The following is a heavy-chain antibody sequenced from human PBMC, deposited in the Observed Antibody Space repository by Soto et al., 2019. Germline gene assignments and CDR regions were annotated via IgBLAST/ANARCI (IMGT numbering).Heavy chain of an antibody. Sequence: PGGPLRLSCAASGFTFSSYGMNWVRQAPGKGLEWVSSISSSSSYIYYADSVKGRFTISRDNAKNSLYLQMNSLRAEDTAVYYCAKPTTGTVGFDYWGQGTLVTVSS. D-gene: IGHD4-17*01. V-gene: IGHV3-21*01. CDR2: ISSSSSYI. J-gene: IGHJ4*02. CDR1: GFTFSSYG. CDR3: AKPTTGTVGFDY.